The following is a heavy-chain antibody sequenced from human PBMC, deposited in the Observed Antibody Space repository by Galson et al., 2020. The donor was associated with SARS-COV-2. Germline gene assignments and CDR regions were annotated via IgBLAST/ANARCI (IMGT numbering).Heavy chain of an antibody. D-gene: IGHD5-18*01. CDR3: ARVNQWIQLWLPFDY. CDR1: GYTFTGYY. J-gene: IGHJ4*02. V-gene: IGHV1-2*02. Sequence: ASVKVSCKASGYTFTGYYMHWVRQAPGQGLEWMGWINPNSGGTNYAQKFQGRVTMTRDTSISTAYMELSRLRSDDTAVYYCARVNQWIQLWLPFDYWGQGTLVTVSS. CDR2: INPNSGGT.